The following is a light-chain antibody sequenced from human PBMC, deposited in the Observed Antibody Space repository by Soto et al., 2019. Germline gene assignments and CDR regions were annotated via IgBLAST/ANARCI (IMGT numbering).Light chain of an antibody. Sequence: QTVVTQPPSASGTPGQRATISCSGSSSNIGSNTVNWYQQLPGTAPKLLIYWTNQRPSGVPDRFSGSESGTSASLAISGLQSEDEADYYCAAWDDSLSGPVFGGGTKVTVL. CDR2: WTN. J-gene: IGLJ2*01. CDR1: SSNIGSNT. V-gene: IGLV1-44*01. CDR3: AAWDDSLSGPV.